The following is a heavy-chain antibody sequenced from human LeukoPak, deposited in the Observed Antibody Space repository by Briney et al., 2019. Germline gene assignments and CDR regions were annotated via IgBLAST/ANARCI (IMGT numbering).Heavy chain of an antibody. Sequence: PGESLRLSCAASGFSFTTYWMSWVRQAPGKGLEWVANIKQDGTEKYYVDSVKGRFTISRDNAKDSLYLQMNSLRAEDTAVYYCARDPGSGYEEHFDYWGQGTLVTVSS. CDR2: IKQDGTEK. CDR1: GFSFTTYW. V-gene: IGHV3-7*03. D-gene: IGHD5-12*01. CDR3: ARDPGSGYEEHFDY. J-gene: IGHJ4*02.